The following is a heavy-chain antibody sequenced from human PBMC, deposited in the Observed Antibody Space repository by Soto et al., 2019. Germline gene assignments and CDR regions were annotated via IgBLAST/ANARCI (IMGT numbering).Heavy chain of an antibody. CDR1: GDSITRSNFY. Sequence: SETLSLTCTVSGDSITRSNFYWGWIRQPPGKGLEWLGSIFYSGSTFYNPALKSRVTFAVDTSKNHFSLKLSSVTAADTAVYYCARHKTTMLTVVSAFDPWGQGTRVTVSS. J-gene: IGHJ5*02. V-gene: IGHV4-39*02. CDR3: ARHKTTMLTVVSAFDP. D-gene: IGHD3-22*01. CDR2: IFYSGST.